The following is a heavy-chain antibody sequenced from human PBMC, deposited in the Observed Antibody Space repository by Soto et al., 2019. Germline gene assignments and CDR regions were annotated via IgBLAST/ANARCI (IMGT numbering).Heavy chain of an antibody. J-gene: IGHJ4*02. CDR1: GLTFRTYA. V-gene: IGHV3-23*01. Sequence: PGGSLRLSCAASGLTFRTYAMSWVRQAPGRGLEWVSAISDSGDNTYYADSVKGRLTISRDNSKDTLYLQMNSLRAEDTAVYYCVKDRSTSDWYGYFDYWGQGTLVTVSS. CDR2: ISDSGDNT. CDR3: VKDRSTSDWYGYFDY. D-gene: IGHD6-19*01.